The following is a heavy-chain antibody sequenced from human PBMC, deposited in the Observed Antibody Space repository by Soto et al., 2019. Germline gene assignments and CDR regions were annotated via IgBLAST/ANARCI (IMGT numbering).Heavy chain of an antibody. CDR2: ISYDGSNK. V-gene: IGHV3-30*18. Sequence: GGSLRLSCAASGFTFSSYGMHWVRQAPGKGLEWVAVISYDGSNKYYADSVKGRFTISRDNSKNTLYLQMNSLRAEDTAVYYCAKDHLAWLQLYGFDYWGQGTLVTVSS. J-gene: IGHJ4*02. CDR1: GFTFSSYG. CDR3: AKDHLAWLQLYGFDY. D-gene: IGHD5-12*01.